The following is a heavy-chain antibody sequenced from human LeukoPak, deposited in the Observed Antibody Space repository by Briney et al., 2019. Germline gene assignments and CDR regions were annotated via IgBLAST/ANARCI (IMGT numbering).Heavy chain of an antibody. V-gene: IGHV3-74*01. Sequence: GGSLRLSCGASGFTFGTHWMHWVRQAPGKGLVWVSGINSDGGTTTYADSVKGRFTISRDNAKNSLYLQMNSLRAEDTAVYYCARDPGRGYSYGYDWDWFDPWGQGTLVTVSS. D-gene: IGHD5-18*01. J-gene: IGHJ5*02. CDR2: INSDGGTT. CDR1: GFTFGTHW. CDR3: ARDPGRGYSYGYDWDWFDP.